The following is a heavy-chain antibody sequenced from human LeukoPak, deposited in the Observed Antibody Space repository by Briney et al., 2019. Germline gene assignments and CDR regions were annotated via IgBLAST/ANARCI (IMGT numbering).Heavy chain of an antibody. J-gene: IGHJ6*02. CDR3: ARVALVRGVYNYYYGMDV. CDR2: IGTAGDT. V-gene: IGHV3-13*01. CDR1: GFTFSSYD. Sequence: PGGSLRLSCAASGFTFSSYDMHWVRQATGKGLEWVSAIGTAGDTYYPGSVKGRFTISRENAKNSLYLQMNSLRAGDTAVYYCARVALVRGVYNYYYGMDVWVQGTTVTVSS. D-gene: IGHD3-10*01.